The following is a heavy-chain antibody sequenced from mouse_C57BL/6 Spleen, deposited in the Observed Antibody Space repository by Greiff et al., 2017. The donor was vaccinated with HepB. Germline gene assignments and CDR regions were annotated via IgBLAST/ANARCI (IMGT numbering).Heavy chain of an antibody. D-gene: IGHD1-1*01. CDR3: AKGEVATDYFDV. CDR2: INPSTGGT. CDR1: GYSFTGYY. V-gene: IGHV1-42*01. Sequence: VQLQQSGPELVKPGASVKISCKASGYSFTGYYMNWVKQSPEKSLEWIGEINPSTGGTTYNQKFKAKATLTVDKSSSTAYMQLKSLTSEDSAVYYCAKGEVATDYFDVWGTGTTVTVSS. J-gene: IGHJ1*03.